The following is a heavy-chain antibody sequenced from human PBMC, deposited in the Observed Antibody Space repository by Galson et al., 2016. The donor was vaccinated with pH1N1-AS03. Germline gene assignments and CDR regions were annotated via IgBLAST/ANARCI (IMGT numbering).Heavy chain of an antibody. D-gene: IGHD5-12*01. Sequence: LSLTCTVSRGSFGGAYWTWIRQPPGKGLEWIGEIIIGRGLPPTYTPSLKRRVTISIDTSRGELSLKLRYVTAADTGVYYCARRPTWIDYWGQGVQVTVSS. V-gene: IGHV4-34*12. CDR1: RGSFGGAY. J-gene: IGHJ4*02. CDR2: IIIGRGLPP. CDR3: ARRPTWIDY.